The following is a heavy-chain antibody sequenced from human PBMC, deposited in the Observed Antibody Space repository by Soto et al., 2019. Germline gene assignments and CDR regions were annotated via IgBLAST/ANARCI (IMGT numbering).Heavy chain of an antibody. D-gene: IGHD1-26*01. Sequence: PVGSLRLYCAATGFTFSSYAMHWVRQTPGKGLEWVAVISYDGSNKYYADSVKGRFTISRDNSKNTLYLQMNSLRAEDTSVYYCARGPWERALDYWGQGTLVTVS. CDR2: ISYDGSNK. J-gene: IGHJ4*02. CDR3: ARGPWERALDY. CDR1: GFTFSSYA. V-gene: IGHV3-30-3*01.